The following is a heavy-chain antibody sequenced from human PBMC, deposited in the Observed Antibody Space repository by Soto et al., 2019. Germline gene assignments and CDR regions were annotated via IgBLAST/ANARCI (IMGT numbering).Heavy chain of an antibody. CDR1: GGSISSYY. V-gene: IGHV4-59*01. D-gene: IGHD3-3*01. CDR3: ARAYYDFWSGYYSWFDP. J-gene: IGHJ5*02. Sequence: SETLSLTCTVSGGSISSYYWSWIRQPPGKGLEWIGYIYYSGSTNYNPSLKSRVTISVDTSKNQFSLKLSSVTAADTAVYYCARAYYDFWSGYYSWFDPWGQGTLVTVSS. CDR2: IYYSGST.